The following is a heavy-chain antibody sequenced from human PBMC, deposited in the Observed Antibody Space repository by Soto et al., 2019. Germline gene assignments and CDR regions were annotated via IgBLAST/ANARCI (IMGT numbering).Heavy chain of an antibody. D-gene: IGHD3-10*01. Sequence: GESLKISCKGSGYSFTSYWIGWVRQMPGKGLEWMGIIYPGDSDTRYSPSFQGQVTISADKSISTAYLQCYYGSGSYYNYYYYYGMDVWGQGTTVTVSS. J-gene: IGHJ6*02. CDR2: IYPGDSDT. CDR1: GYSFTSYW. V-gene: IGHV5-51*01. CDR3: YGMDV.